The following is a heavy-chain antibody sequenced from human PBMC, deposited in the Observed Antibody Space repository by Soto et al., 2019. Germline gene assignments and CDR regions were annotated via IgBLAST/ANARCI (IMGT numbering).Heavy chain of an antibody. Sequence: QVQLVESGGGVVQPGRSLRLSCAASGFNFRSYGMHWVRQAPGKGLGWVAVIWYDGSDNYYADSVKGRFTISRDNSKNTLYLQMNSLRAEDTAVYYCAREGLVWLGEGWFDPWGQGTLVTVSS. J-gene: IGHJ5*02. CDR2: IWYDGSDN. V-gene: IGHV3-33*01. D-gene: IGHD4-17*01. CDR3: AREGLVWLGEGWFDP. CDR1: GFNFRSYG.